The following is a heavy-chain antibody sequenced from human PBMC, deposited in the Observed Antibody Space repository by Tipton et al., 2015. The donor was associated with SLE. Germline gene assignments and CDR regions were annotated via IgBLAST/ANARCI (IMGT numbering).Heavy chain of an antibody. CDR1: GDSFRGYY. V-gene: IGHV4-59*01. J-gene: IGHJ6*03. D-gene: IGHD7-27*01. CDR3: AREGLGTSYYYYMDF. Sequence: PGLVKPSETLSLTCTVSGDSFRGYYWSWLRQSPGKGLEWIGYVYYSGNTNYSPSLESRVIMSIDTSKNQFSLKLSSVTAADTAVYYCAREGLGTSYYYYMDFWGKGTTVTVSS. CDR2: VYYSGNT.